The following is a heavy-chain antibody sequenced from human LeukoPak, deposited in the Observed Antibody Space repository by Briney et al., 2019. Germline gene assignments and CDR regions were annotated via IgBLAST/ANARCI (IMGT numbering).Heavy chain of an antibody. D-gene: IGHD6-13*01. V-gene: IGHV3-64*01. CDR2: ISGNGVST. CDR1: GFTFSIYA. J-gene: IGHJ4*02. CDR3: ARDRVGTSWSEFDS. Sequence: GGSLRLSCAASGFTFSIYAMHWVRQEPGKGLEYVSAISGNGVSTNYANSVKGRFTMSRDNSKNTLFLQMDSLRVEDTAVYYCARDRVGTSWSEFDSWGQGTLVTVSS.